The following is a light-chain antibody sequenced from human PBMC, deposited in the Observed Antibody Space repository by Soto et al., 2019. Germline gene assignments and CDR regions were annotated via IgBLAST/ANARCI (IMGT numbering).Light chain of an antibody. J-gene: IGLJ2*01. Sequence: SVLTQPPSASGTPGQRVTFSCSGSSSNIGSNTVNWYQQLPGTAPKLLIYANDQRPSGVPDRFSGSKSGTSASLAISGLQSEDEADYYCAVWDDSLNAVVFGGGTKVTVL. CDR1: SSNIGSNT. CDR2: AND. V-gene: IGLV1-44*01. CDR3: AVWDDSLNAVV.